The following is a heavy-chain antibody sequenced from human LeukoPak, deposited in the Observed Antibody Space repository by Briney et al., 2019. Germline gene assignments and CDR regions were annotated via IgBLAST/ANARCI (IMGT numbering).Heavy chain of an antibody. V-gene: IGHV4-38-2*01. J-gene: IGHJ4*02. CDR1: DYSISSGYY. CDR2: ISHSGTT. D-gene: IGHD1-26*01. Sequence: PSETLSLTCVASDYSISSGYYWGWIRQPPGKGLEWIGSISHSGTTYYNPSFKSRITVSLDTSKNQFSLKLSSVTAADTAVYYCARHSQGEPPFDYWGQGTLVTVSS. CDR3: ARHSQGEPPFDY.